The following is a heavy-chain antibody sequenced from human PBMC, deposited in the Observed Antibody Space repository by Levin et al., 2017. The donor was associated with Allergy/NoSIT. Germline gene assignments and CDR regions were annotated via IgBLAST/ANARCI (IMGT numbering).Heavy chain of an antibody. CDR3: AKAYCSGGSCPTRGLDY. CDR2: ISYDGSNK. D-gene: IGHD2-15*01. V-gene: IGHV3-30*18. CDR1: GFTFSSYG. J-gene: IGHJ4*02. Sequence: GGSLRLSCAASGFTFSSYGMHWVRQAPGKGLEWVAVISYDGSNKYYADSVKGRFTISRDNSKNTLYLQMNSLRAEDTAVYYCAKAYCSGGSCPTRGLDYWGQGTLVTVSS.